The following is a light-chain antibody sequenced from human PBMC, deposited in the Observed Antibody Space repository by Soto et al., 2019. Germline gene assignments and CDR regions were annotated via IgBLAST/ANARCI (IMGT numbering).Light chain of an antibody. CDR1: SSDVGGYNY. V-gene: IGLV2-14*01. Sequence: QSALTQPASVSGSPGQSITISCTGTSSDVGGYNYVSWYRQHPGKAPKLMIYEVSNRPSGVSNRFSGSKSGNTASLTISGLQAEDEADYYCSSYTSSSTPGVVFGGGTKLTVL. J-gene: IGLJ2*01. CDR2: EVS. CDR3: SSYTSSSTPGVV.